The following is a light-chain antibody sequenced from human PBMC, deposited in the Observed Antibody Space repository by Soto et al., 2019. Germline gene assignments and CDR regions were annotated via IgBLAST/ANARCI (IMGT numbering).Light chain of an antibody. J-gene: IGKJ1*01. CDR2: AAS. V-gene: IGKV1-39*01. Sequence: DIQMTQTPSSLSASVGDRFTITCRTSQTITTSLNWYRQKPGKAPDLLIYAASSLQSGIPSRFGGRGSGTDFTLTISSLQPEDFATYYCQQSYSTPRTFGQGTKVDI. CDR1: QTITTS. CDR3: QQSYSTPRT.